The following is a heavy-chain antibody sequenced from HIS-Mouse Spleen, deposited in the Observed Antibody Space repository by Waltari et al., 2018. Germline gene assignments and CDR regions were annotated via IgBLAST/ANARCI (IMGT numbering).Heavy chain of an antibody. J-gene: IGHJ4*02. V-gene: IGHV4-34*01. CDR3: ARMGPASGSYGDY. Sequence: QVQLQQWGAGLLKPSETLSLTCSVYGGSFSGYYWSWIRQPPGKGLEWIGEIKHSGSTNYSPTLKSGVTISVDTSKTQFSLKLSSVTAANTAVYYCARMGPASGSYGDYWGQGTLVTVSS. D-gene: IGHD1-26*01. CDR2: IKHSGST. CDR1: GGSFSGYY.